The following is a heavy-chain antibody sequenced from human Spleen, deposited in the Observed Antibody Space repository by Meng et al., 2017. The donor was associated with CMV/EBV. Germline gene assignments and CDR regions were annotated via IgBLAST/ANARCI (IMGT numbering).Heavy chain of an antibody. V-gene: IGHV3-11*04. CDR1: GFIFSDYH. CDR3: ARNLVLPAAIQYYYRNYGMDV. CDR2: ISSSGDTR. J-gene: IGHJ6*02. D-gene: IGHD2-2*01. Sequence: GGSLRLSCAASGFIFSDYHMNWIRQAPGKGLEWISYISSSGDTRDYGDSVKGRFTISRDNAKNTLSLQMNSLRVDDTAAYYCARNLVLPAAIQYYYRNYGMDVWGQGTTVTVSS.